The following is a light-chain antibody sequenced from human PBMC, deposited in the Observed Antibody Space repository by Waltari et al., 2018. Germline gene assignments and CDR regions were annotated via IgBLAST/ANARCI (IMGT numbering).Light chain of an antibody. CDR1: QSLVFGDGNIY. CDR3: MQGTHWPMYT. Sequence: DAVMTQSPLSLSVTPGQPASIPCRTSQSLVFGDGNIYLNGFPRRPGQSPRRLIYKASDRDSGVPDRFSGSGSGTDFTLRISRVEAEYVGVYYSMQGTHWPMYTFGQGTKLEIK. V-gene: IGKV2-30*01. CDR2: KAS. J-gene: IGKJ2*01.